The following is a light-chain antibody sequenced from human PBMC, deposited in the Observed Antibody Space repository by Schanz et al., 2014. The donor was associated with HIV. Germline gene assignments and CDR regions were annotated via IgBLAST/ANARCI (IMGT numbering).Light chain of an antibody. CDR2: DAS. J-gene: IGKJ4*01. CDR1: QSVRSSS. Sequence: EIVLTQSPGSLSWSPGQRATLSCRASQSVRSSSLAWYQQKPGQAPRLLIYDASNRATGIPARFSGSGSGTDFTLTISSLEPEDFAVYYCQQRGTFGGGTKVEI. V-gene: IGKV3-11*01. CDR3: QQRGT.